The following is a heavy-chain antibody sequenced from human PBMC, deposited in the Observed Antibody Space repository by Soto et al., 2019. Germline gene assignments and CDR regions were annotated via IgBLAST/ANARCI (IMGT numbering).Heavy chain of an antibody. D-gene: IGHD3-10*01. Sequence: SETLSLTCTVSGGSISSYYWSWIRQPPGKGLEWIGYIYYSGSTNYNPSLKSRVTISVDTSKNQFSLKLSSVTAADTAVYYCATGYYYGSGSGSFDYWGQGTLVTVSS. CDR1: GGSISSYY. CDR3: ATGYYYGSGSGSFDY. CDR2: IYYSGST. J-gene: IGHJ4*02. V-gene: IGHV4-59*01.